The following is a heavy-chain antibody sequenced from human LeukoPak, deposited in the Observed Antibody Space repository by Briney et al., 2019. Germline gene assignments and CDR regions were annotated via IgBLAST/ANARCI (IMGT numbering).Heavy chain of an antibody. V-gene: IGHV5-51*01. J-gene: IGHJ4*02. Sequence: GESLKISCKASGYTFTNDWIGWVRQMPGKGLEWMGIIYPGIYPGDSNTRYSPSFQGQVTFSADKSINTAYLQWSSLKASDTAIYYCARAHDKYHPFDYWGQGTLVTVSS. CDR2: IYPGIYPGDSNT. D-gene: IGHD3-9*01. CDR3: ARAHDKYHPFDY. CDR1: GYTFTNDW.